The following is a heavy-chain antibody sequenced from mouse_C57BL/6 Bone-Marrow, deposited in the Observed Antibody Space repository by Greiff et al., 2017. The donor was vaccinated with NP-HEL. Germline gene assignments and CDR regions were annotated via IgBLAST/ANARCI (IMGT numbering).Heavy chain of an antibody. CDR1: GYTFTSYG. V-gene: IGHV1-81*01. CDR2: IYPRSGNT. J-gene: IGHJ4*01. Sequence: VQLQQSGAELARPGASVKLSCKASGYTFTSYGISWVKQRTGQGLEWIGEIYPRSGNTYYNEQFKGKATLTADKSSSTAYMELRSLTSEDSAVYFCARFRYYYAMDYWGQGTSVTVSS. CDR3: ARFRYYYAMDY.